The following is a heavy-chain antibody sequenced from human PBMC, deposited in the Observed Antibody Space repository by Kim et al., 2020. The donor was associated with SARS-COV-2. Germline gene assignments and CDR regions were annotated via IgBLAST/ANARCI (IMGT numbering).Heavy chain of an antibody. Sequence: GGSLRLSCAASGFTFSSYGMHWVRQAPGKGLEWVAIISYDGSDKYYADSVKGRFTMFRDNSKNTLYLQMNSLRAEDTAVYYCAKARERYFDWLGPPAFDIWAQGTKVTVSS. CDR3: AKARERYFDWLGPPAFDI. J-gene: IGHJ3*02. D-gene: IGHD3-9*01. CDR1: GFTFSSYG. V-gene: IGHV3-30*18. CDR2: ISYDGSDK.